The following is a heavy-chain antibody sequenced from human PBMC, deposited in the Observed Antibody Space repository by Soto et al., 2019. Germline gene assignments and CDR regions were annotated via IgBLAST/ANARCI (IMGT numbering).Heavy chain of an antibody. CDR1: GFTFDDYA. V-gene: IGHV3-9*01. Sequence: PGGSLRLSCAASGFTFDDYAMHWVRQAPGKGLEWVSGISWNSGSIGYADSVKGRFTISRDNAKNSLYLQMNSLRAEDTALYYCAKDNFGELSGWFDPWGQGTLVTVSS. CDR2: ISWNSGSI. D-gene: IGHD3-10*01. CDR3: AKDNFGELSGWFDP. J-gene: IGHJ5*02.